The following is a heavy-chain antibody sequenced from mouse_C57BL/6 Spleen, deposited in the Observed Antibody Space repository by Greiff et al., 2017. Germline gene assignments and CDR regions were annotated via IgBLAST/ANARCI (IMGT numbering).Heavy chain of an antibody. CDR2: ISYDGSN. Sequence: EVKLVESGPGLVKPSQSLSLTCSVTGYSITSGYYWNWIRQFPGNKLEWMGYISYDGSNNYNPSLKNRISITRDTSKNQFFLKLNSVTTEDTATYYCARDRTTVDWYFDVWGTGTTVTVSS. J-gene: IGHJ1*03. V-gene: IGHV3-6*01. D-gene: IGHD1-1*01. CDR3: ARDRTTVDWYFDV. CDR1: GYSITSGYY.